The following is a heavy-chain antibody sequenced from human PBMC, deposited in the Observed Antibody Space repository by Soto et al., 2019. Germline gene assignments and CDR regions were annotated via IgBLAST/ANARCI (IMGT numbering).Heavy chain of an antibody. CDR3: ARDHVGGSPQRYYYYYGMDV. J-gene: IGHJ6*02. CDR1: GGSISSYY. Sequence: SETLSLTCTVSGGSISSYYWSWIRQPPGKGLEWIGYIYYSGSTNYNPSLKSRVTISVDTSKNQFSLKLSSVTAADTAVYYCARDHVGGSPQRYYYYYGMDVWGQGTTVT. V-gene: IGHV4-59*01. D-gene: IGHD3-16*01. CDR2: IYYSGST.